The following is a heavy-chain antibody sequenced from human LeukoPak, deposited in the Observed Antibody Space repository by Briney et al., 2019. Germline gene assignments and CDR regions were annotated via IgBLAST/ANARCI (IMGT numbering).Heavy chain of an antibody. CDR1: GGSISSSRYY. CDR3: VRHQRDYYYYMDV. V-gene: IGHV4-39*01. CDR2: IYYSGRT. J-gene: IGHJ6*03. Sequence: SETLSLTCTVSGGSISSSRYYWGWIRQTPGKGLEWIGSIYYSGRTYDNPSLKSRVTISVDTSKNQFSLKLSSVTAADTAVYYCVRHQRDYYYYMDVWGKGTTVIISS.